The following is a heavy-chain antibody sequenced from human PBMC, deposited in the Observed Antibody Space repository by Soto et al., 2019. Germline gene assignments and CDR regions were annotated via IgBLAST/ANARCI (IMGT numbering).Heavy chain of an antibody. CDR3: SRDRWGGGRDMDV. CDR2: INSDGSST. CDR1: GFTFSTYW. V-gene: IGHV3-74*01. Sequence: EVQLVESGGGLVQPGGSLRLSCAASGFTFSTYWIHWVRQAPGKGLVWVSRINSDGSSTNYADSVKGRFTISRDNAKNTRFLPMISLRAEDTAVYYCSRDRWGGGRDMDVWGHGTTVTVSS. J-gene: IGHJ6*02. D-gene: IGHD3-10*01.